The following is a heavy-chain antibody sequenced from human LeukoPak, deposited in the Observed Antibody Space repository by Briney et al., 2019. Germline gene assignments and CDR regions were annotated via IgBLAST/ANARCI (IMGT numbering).Heavy chain of an antibody. D-gene: IGHD2-2*01. CDR1: GFTFSSYA. CDR2: ISYDGSNK. CDR3: ARDYCSSTSCRGYSYGFPGY. V-gene: IGHV3-30-3*01. Sequence: GGSLRLSCAASGFTFSSYAMHWVRQAPGKGLEWVAVISYDGSNKYYADSVKGRFTISRDNSKNTLYLQMNSLRAEDTAVYYCARDYCSSTSCRGYSYGFPGYWGQGTLVTVSS. J-gene: IGHJ4*02.